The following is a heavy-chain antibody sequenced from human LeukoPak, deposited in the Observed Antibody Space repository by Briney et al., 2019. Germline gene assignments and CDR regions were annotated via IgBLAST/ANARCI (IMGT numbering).Heavy chain of an antibody. J-gene: IGHJ3*02. CDR3: ANNYYYDSSLDAFDI. D-gene: IGHD3-22*01. Sequence: SETLSLTCTVSGYSISSGYYWGWIRQPAGKGLEWIGRIYTSGSTNYNPSLKSRVTMSVDTSKNQFSLKLSSVTAADTAVYYCANNYYYDSSLDAFDIWGQGTMVTVSS. V-gene: IGHV4-4*07. CDR2: IYTSGST. CDR1: GYSISSGYY.